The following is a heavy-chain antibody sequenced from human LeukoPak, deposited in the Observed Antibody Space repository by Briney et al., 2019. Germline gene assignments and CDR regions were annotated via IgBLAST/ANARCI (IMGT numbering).Heavy chain of an antibody. V-gene: IGHV3-23*01. Sequence: GGSLRLSCAASGFTFSSYAMSWVRQAPGKGLEWVSAISGSGGNTYYADSVKGRFTISRDNSKNTLYLQMNSLRAEDTAVYYCAKFKAGDYVVIIDYWGQGTLVTVSS. D-gene: IGHD4-17*01. J-gene: IGHJ4*02. CDR3: AKFKAGDYVVIIDY. CDR2: ISGSGGNT. CDR1: GFTFSSYA.